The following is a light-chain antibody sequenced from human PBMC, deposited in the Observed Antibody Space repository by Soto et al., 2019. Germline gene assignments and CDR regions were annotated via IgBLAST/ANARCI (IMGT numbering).Light chain of an antibody. CDR1: QGIGDT. V-gene: IGKV3-20*01. CDR2: GAS. Sequence: ENVLTQSPATLSLSPGERATLSCRASQGIGDTLAWYQHKPGQTPRLLVYGASSRATGIPDRFSGSGSATDFTLTISRLEPEDFAMYFCRQYRSSPQTVGQGTKVDSK. CDR3: RQYRSSPQT. J-gene: IGKJ1*01.